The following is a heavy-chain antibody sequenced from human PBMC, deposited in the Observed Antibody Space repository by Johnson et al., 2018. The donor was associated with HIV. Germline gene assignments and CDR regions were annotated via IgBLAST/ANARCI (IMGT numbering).Heavy chain of an antibody. Sequence: LVETGGGLIQSGGSLRLSCAASGFPVRGTYMSWVRQAPGKGLELVSVIYSDGSTAYADSVKGRFTISRDNSKSTVYLQMNSLGVEDTAMYYCARDVAGIYDAFDIWGQGTMVTVSS. CDR3: ARDVAGIYDAFDI. V-gene: IGHV3-53*02. CDR1: GFPVRGTY. J-gene: IGHJ3*02. CDR2: IYSDGST. D-gene: IGHD1-1*01.